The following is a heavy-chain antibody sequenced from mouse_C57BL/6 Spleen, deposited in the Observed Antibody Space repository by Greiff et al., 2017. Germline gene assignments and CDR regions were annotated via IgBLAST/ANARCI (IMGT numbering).Heavy chain of an antibody. CDR1: GYTFTDYN. Sequence: VQLQQSGPELVKPGASVKIPCKASGYTFTDYNMDWVKQSHGKSLEWIGDINPNNGGTIYNQKFKGKATLTVDKTSSTAYMELRSLTSEDTAVYYGAVGWYYAYDGFAYWGQGTLVTVSA. J-gene: IGHJ3*01. V-gene: IGHV1-18*01. CDR3: AVGWYYAYDGFAY. CDR2: INPNNGGT. D-gene: IGHD2-2*01.